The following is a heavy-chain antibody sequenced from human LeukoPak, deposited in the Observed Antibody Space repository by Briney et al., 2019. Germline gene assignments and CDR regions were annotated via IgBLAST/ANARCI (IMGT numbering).Heavy chain of an antibody. J-gene: IGHJ3*02. D-gene: IGHD5-18*01. CDR3: AVRGRLYSYGPLDAFDI. CDR2: INHSGST. Sequence: PSETLSPTCAVYGGSFSGFYWSWIRQPPGKGLEWIGEINHSGSTNYNPSLKSRVTISVDTSKNQFSLKLSSVTAADTAVYYCAVRGRLYSYGPLDAFDIWGQGTMVTVSS. V-gene: IGHV4-34*01. CDR1: GGSFSGFY.